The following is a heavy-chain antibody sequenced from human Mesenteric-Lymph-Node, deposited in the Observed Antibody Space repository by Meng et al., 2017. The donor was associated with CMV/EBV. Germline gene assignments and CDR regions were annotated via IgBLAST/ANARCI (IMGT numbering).Heavy chain of an antibody. CDR2: ISYDGSNK. J-gene: IGHJ6*02. D-gene: IGHD5-18*01. CDR1: GLMFSSYG. CDR3: ARPTLYSYGFPTNHYYGMDL. V-gene: IGHV3-30-3*01. Sequence: GGSLRLSCAASGLMFSSYGMHWVRQSPGKGPEWVAVISYDGSNKHYADSVKGRFTISRDNSQNTLYLQMHSLRVEDTAVYYCARPTLYSYGFPTNHYYGMDLWGQGTTVTVSS.